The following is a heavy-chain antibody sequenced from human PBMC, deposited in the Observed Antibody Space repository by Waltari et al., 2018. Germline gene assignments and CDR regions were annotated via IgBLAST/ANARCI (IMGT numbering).Heavy chain of an antibody. CDR3: ATKVIWSGHSNYYYGMDV. J-gene: IGHJ6*02. Sequence: QVQLVQSGAEVKKPGASVKVSCKVSGYTLTELSMHWVRQAPGKGLEWMGGFVPEAGETIYEQKFQGRGTMTEDTSTDTADMDLSRLRSEDTAVYYCATKVIWSGHSNYYYGMDVWGQGTTVTVSS. V-gene: IGHV1-24*01. D-gene: IGHD3-3*01. CDR1: GYTLTELS. CDR2: FVPEAGET.